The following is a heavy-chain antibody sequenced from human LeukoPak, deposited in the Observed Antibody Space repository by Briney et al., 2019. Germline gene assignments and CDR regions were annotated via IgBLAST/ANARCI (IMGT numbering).Heavy chain of an antibody. CDR1: GYTFTSYG. CDR2: ISAYNGNT. D-gene: IGHD3-16*02. V-gene: IGHV1-18*04. CDR3: ARVKITFGGVIDLFDY. Sequence: ASVKVSCKASGYTFTSYGISWVRQALGQGLEWMGWISAYNGNTNYAQKLPGRVTMTTDTSTSTAYMELRSLRSDDTAVYYCARVKITFGGVIDLFDYWGQGTLVTVSS. J-gene: IGHJ4*02.